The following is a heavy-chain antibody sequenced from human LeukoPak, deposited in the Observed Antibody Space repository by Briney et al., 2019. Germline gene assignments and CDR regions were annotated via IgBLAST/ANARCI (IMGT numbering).Heavy chain of an antibody. CDR3: ARAMTTVTGLWDY. J-gene: IGHJ4*02. CDR2: IIPIFGTA. D-gene: IGHD4-11*01. CDR1: GGTFSSYA. Sequence: ASVKVSCKASGGTFSSYAISWVRQAPGQGLEWMGGIIPIFGTANYVQKFQGRVTITADESTSTAYMELSSLRSEDTAVYYCARAMTTVTGLWDYWGQGTLVTVSS. V-gene: IGHV1-69*01.